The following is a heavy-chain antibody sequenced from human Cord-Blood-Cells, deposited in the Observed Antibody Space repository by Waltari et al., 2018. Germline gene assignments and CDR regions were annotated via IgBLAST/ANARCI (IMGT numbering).Heavy chain of an antibody. CDR3: AREVKQLDKAYYYYYGMDV. V-gene: IGHV3-21*01. D-gene: IGHD6-6*01. CDR1: GFTFSSYS. J-gene: IGHJ6*02. CDR2: ISSSSSYI. Sequence: EVQLVESGGGLVKPGGSLRLSCAASGFTFSSYSMNWVRQAPGKGLEWVSSISSSSSYIDYADSVKGRFTISRDNAKNSLYLQMNSLRAEDTAVYYCAREVKQLDKAYYYYYGMDVWGQGTTVTVSS.